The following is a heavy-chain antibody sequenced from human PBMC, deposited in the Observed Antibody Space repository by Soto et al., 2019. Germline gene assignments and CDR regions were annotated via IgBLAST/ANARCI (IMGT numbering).Heavy chain of an antibody. Sequence: QVHLVESGGGLVKPGGSLRLSCTVCGFAFRHNYLTWIRQAPGKGLEWVSYISTSGSPAYYADSVKGRFTISTDNAKKSLYLQMDSLRAEDTGVYYCATGGIYYEAWGQGTLVTVSS. CDR2: ISTSGSPA. CDR1: GFAFRHNY. V-gene: IGHV3-11*01. D-gene: IGHD1-26*01. CDR3: ATGGIYYEA. J-gene: IGHJ5*02.